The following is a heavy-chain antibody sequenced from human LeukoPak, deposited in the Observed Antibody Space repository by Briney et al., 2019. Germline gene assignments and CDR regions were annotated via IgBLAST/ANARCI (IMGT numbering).Heavy chain of an antibody. D-gene: IGHD2-2*01. J-gene: IGHJ5*02. V-gene: IGHV4-34*01. CDR1: GGSFSGYY. CDR3: ARVRCSSTSCYESTWFDP. Sequence: PSETLSLTCAVYGGSFSGYYWSWIRQPPGKGLEWIGEINHSGSTNHNPSLKSRVTISVDTSKNQFSLKLSSVTAADTAVYYCARVRCSSTSCYESTWFDPWGQGTLVTVSS. CDR2: INHSGST.